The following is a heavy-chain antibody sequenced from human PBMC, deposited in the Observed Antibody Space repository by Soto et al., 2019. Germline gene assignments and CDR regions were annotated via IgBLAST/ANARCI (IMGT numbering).Heavy chain of an antibody. Sequence: ESLKISCKGSGYRFTSYWIGWVRQIPGKGLEWMGIIYPGDSDTRYSPSFQGQVTISADKSISTTYLQWSSLKASDTAMYYCPRRGYCSGGSCYKEDYGTEVWRHGTTVTVSS. D-gene: IGHD2-15*01. CDR3: PRRGYCSGGSCYKEDYGTEV. J-gene: IGHJ6*02. CDR2: IYPGDSDT. V-gene: IGHV5-51*01. CDR1: GYRFTSYW.